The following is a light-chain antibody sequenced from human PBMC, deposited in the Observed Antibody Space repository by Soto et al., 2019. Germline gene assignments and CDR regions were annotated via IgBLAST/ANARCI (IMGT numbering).Light chain of an antibody. V-gene: IGLV2-14*01. CDR1: SSDVGAYNS. Sequence: QSALTQPASVSGSPGQSIAISCTGTSSDVGAYNSVSWYQQYPGKAPKLMIHDVSNRPSGVSDRFSGSKSGNTASLTISGLQAEDEADYSCSSYTSSNFYVSGRGTKVTVL. CDR2: DVS. CDR3: SSYTSSNFYV. J-gene: IGLJ1*01.